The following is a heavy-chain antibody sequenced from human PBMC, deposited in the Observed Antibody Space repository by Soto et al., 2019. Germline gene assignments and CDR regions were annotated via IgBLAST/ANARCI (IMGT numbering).Heavy chain of an antibody. V-gene: IGHV3-74*01. CDR3: ARDRRGSSSLVDC. D-gene: IGHD6-6*01. CDR1: GFTFSDYW. Sequence: EVQLVESGGGLVQPGGSLRLSCAASGFTFSDYWMHWVRQAPGKGLVWVSRINTDGSSATYADSVKGRFTISRDNAKNARYQQMNRRTAEESAVYCCARDRRGSSSLVDCWGQGTLVIVSS. CDR2: INTDGSSA. J-gene: IGHJ4*02.